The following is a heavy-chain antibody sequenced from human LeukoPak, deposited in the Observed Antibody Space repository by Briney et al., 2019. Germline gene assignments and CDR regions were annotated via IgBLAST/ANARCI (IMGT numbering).Heavy chain of an antibody. D-gene: IGHD2-2*01. CDR2: TYYRSKWYN. V-gene: IGHV6-1*01. Sequence: PSQTLSLTCAISGDSVSSNSAAWNWIRQSPSRGLEWLGRTYYRSKWYNDYAVSVKSRITINPDTSKNQFSLQLNSVTPEDTAVYYCARDSSFYCSSTSCQDNWFDPWGQGTLVTVSS. J-gene: IGHJ5*02. CDR1: GDSVSSNSAA. CDR3: ARDSSFYCSSTSCQDNWFDP.